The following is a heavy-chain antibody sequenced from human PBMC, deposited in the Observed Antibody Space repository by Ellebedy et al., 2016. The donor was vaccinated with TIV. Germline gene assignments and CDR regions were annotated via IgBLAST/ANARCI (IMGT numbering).Heavy chain of an antibody. J-gene: IGHJ4*02. Sequence: GESLKISCAASGFTFSSFGMPSVRLAPGKGLEWVAAISYDGNNKYYGDSVKGRFTISRDNSKNTLYLQINRLRGDDTAVYYCAKELHVDSAYWGQGTLVTVSS. CDR3: AKELHVDSAY. CDR2: ISYDGNNK. CDR1: GFTFSSFG. D-gene: IGHD5-18*01. V-gene: IGHV3-30*18.